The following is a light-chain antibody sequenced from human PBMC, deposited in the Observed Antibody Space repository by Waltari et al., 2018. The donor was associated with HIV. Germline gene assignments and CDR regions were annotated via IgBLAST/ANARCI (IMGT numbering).Light chain of an antibody. CDR3: ALWDDSLNGVL. Sequence: QSELSQPPSASGTPGQRVAISCSGSSPNIGRTPVNWYQQLPGTAPKLLIYSNNQRPSWVPDRFSGSKSGTSASLSITGLQSEDEADYYCALWDDSLNGVLFGGGTKLTVL. J-gene: IGLJ2*01. CDR2: SNN. V-gene: IGLV1-44*01. CDR1: SPNIGRTP.